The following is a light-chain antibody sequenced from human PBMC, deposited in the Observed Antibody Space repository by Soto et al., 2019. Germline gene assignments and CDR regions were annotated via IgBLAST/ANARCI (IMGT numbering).Light chain of an antibody. J-gene: IGKJ1*01. CDR1: QSVSSTY. CDR2: GAS. Sequence: EIVLTQSPGTLSLSPGDRATLSCRASQSVSSTYLAWYQQKPGQAPRLLIYGASRRATGVPDRFSGSGSGTDFTLTIGRLEPEDSAVFYCQHYGSSWTFGQGTKVGIK. CDR3: QHYGSSWT. V-gene: IGKV3-20*01.